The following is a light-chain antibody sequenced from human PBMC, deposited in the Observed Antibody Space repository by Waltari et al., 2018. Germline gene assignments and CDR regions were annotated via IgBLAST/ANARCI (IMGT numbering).Light chain of an antibody. CDR1: QSISTY. CDR2: AAS. J-gene: IGKJ1*01. V-gene: IGKV1-39*01. Sequence: IQMTQSPSSLSASVGDRVPIPCRASQSISTYLNWYQQKPGKAPKLLIFAASSLQSGVPSRFRGSASGRDFTLIISSLQPEDFATYYCQQTYSHFRTFGQGTKVEIK. CDR3: QQTYSHFRT.